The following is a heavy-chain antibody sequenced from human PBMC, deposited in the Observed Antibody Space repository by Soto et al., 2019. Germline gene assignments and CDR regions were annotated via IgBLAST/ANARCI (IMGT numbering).Heavy chain of an antibody. Sequence: QVQLVQSGAEVKNPGASVKVSCKASGYTFTSHYMHWVRQAPGQGLEWMGILNPSGGTTIYAHNCQGRVTMTRDTSTSTVYMDLSSLRSEDTAVYYCARAPMALAGTALDYWGQGTLVTVSS. V-gene: IGHV1-46*03. CDR1: GYTFTSHY. CDR2: LNPSGGTT. J-gene: IGHJ4*02. D-gene: IGHD6-19*01. CDR3: ARAPMALAGTALDY.